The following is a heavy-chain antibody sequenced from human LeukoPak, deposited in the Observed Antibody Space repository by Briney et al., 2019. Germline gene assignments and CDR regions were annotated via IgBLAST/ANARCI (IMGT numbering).Heavy chain of an antibody. Sequence: GSLRLPCAASGFTVSSNYMSWVRQAPGKGLEWVSVIYSGGSTYYADSVKGRFTISRDNSKNTLYLQMNSLRAEDTAVYYCARDNKTAMWAFDIWGQGTMVTVSS. V-gene: IGHV3-53*01. CDR1: GFTVSSNY. J-gene: IGHJ3*02. CDR3: ARDNKTAMWAFDI. D-gene: IGHD5-18*01. CDR2: IYSGGST.